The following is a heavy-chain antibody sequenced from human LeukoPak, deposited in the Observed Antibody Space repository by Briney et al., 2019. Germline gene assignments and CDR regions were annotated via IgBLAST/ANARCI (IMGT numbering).Heavy chain of an antibody. V-gene: IGHV4-34*01. D-gene: IGHD3-10*01. Sequence: PSETLSLTCAVYGGSLSGYYWSWIRQPPGKGLEWIGEINHSGSTNYNPSLKSRVTISVDTSKNQFSLKLSSVTAADTAVYYCARFRAGVGEPYGDYWGQGTLVTVSS. CDR1: GGSLSGYY. CDR3: ARFRAGVGEPYGDY. J-gene: IGHJ4*02. CDR2: INHSGST.